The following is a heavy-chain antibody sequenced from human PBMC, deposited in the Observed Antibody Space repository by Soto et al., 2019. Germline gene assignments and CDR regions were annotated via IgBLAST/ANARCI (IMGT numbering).Heavy chain of an antibody. J-gene: IGHJ4*02. CDR1: GGSFSGYY. V-gene: IGHV4-34*01. CDR3: ARVSDYVWGSYRYRSQYYFDY. Sequence: QVQLQQWGAGLLKPSETLSLTCAVYGGSFSGYYWSWIRQPPGKGLEWIGELNHSGSTNYNPSLKSRVTISVDTSKNQFSLKLSSVTAADTAVYYCARVSDYVWGSYRYRSQYYFDYWGQGTLVTVSS. D-gene: IGHD3-16*02. CDR2: LNHSGST.